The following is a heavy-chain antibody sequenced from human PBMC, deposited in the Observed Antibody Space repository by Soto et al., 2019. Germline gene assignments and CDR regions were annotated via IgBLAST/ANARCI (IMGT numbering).Heavy chain of an antibody. J-gene: IGHJ3*02. V-gene: IGHV1-18*01. Sequence: QVQLVQSGAEVKKPGASVKVSCKASGYTFTSYGISWVRQAPGQGLEWMGWISAYNGNTNYAQKLQGRVTMTTDTSTSTSYMELRSLRSDDTAVYYCARSLWKQLDPDDAFDIWGQGTMVTVSS. CDR1: GYTFTSYG. D-gene: IGHD6-13*01. CDR3: ARSLWKQLDPDDAFDI. CDR2: ISAYNGNT.